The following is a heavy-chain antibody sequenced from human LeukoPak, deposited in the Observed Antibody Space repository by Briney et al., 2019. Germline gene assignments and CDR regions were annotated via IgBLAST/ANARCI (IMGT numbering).Heavy chain of an antibody. V-gene: IGHV1-69*13. J-gene: IGHJ3*01. CDR1: GDAFISHA. CDR3: ARGRMTVGGGEAFDF. D-gene: IGHD1-26*01. Sequence: SVKVSCKVSGDAFISHAINWARQVPGQGLEWMGGIIPLFGSPNYAEKFQGRVTITADESSSTAYMELNSLRSDDTAIYYCARGRMTVGGGEAFDFWGQGTMVTVSS. CDR2: IIPLFGSP.